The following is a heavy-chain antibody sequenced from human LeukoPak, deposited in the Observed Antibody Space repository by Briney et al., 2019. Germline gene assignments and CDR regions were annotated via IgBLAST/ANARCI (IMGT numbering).Heavy chain of an antibody. CDR1: GFTFRNYD. D-gene: IGHD4-23*01. CDR3: AKSLVRWAFDY. CDR2: LTTDGGST. V-gene: IGHV3-23*01. Sequence: GGSLRVSCAASGFTFRNYDRSWVRQAPGKGLEWVSSLTTDGGSTEYADSAKGRFTISRDNSKNTLYLQMNSLRAEDTALYYCAKSLVRWAFDYWGQGTLVTVSS. J-gene: IGHJ4*02.